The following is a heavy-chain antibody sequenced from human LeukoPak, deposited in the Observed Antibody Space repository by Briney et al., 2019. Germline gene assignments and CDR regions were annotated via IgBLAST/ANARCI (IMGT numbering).Heavy chain of an antibody. J-gene: IGHJ4*02. CDR3: ARLYCSSTSCYDS. D-gene: IGHD2-2*01. V-gene: IGHV4-59*08. CDR1: GGSISSYY. CDR2: IYYSGST. Sequence: SETLPLTCTVSGGSISSYYWSWIRQPPGKGLWWSGYIYYSGSTNYNPSLKSRVTISVATTKNQFSLKLSSVTAAEPAVSYCARLYCSSTSCYDSWGQGTLVTVSS.